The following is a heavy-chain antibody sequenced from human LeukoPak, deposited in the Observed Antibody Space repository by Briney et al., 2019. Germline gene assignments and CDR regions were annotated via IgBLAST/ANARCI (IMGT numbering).Heavy chain of an antibody. CDR3: VRDGGVSGYDLLDY. V-gene: IGHV3-7*01. CDR1: GFTFSNYW. D-gene: IGHD5-12*01. CDR2: INQDGSEE. J-gene: IGHJ4*02. Sequence: GGSLRLSCAASGFTFSNYWMSWVRQAPGKGREWVAHINQDGSEEHYMDSVKARFIISRDNAKNSLSLQMDSLRAEDTAVYYCVRDGGVSGYDLLDYWGQGPLVPVSS.